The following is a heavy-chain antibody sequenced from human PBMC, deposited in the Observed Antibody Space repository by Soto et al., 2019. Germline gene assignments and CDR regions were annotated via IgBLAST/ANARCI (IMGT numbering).Heavy chain of an antibody. CDR2: IGTAGDT. V-gene: IGHV3-13*01. J-gene: IGHJ6*02. D-gene: IGHD2-15*01. Sequence: GGSLRLSCAASGFTFSSYDMHWVRQATGKGLEWVSAIGTAGDTYYPGSVKGRFTISRENAKNSLYLQMNSLRAGDTAVYYCARDGGYCSGGSCYTGPYYYGMDVWGQGTTVTV. CDR1: GFTFSSYD. CDR3: ARDGGYCSGGSCYTGPYYYGMDV.